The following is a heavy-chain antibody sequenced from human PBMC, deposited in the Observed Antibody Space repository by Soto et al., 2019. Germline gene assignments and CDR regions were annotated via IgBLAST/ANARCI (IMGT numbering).Heavy chain of an antibody. CDR3: ARIPVDTYMINWFDP. D-gene: IGHD5-18*01. CDR1: GGSVSRGDYY. CDR2: IYYSEST. Sequence: RSLTCTVSGGSVSRGDYYWSWIRQPPGKGLEWIGYIYYSESTNYNPSLKSRVSISLDTSKNQFSLRLTSVTAADTAVYYCARIPVDTYMINWFDPWGQGTLVTVSS. V-gene: IGHV4-61*08. J-gene: IGHJ5*02.